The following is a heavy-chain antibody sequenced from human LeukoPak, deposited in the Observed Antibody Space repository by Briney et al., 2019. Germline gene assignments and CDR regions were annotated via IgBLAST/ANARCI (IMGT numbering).Heavy chain of an antibody. CDR3: ARGRISYVVVALDY. J-gene: IGHJ4*02. Sequence: GGSLRLSCAASGFTFSDYWMHWVRQAPGKGLVWVSRISSDGSGTTYADSVKGRFTLSRDNAKRTLYLQINSLRAEDMAVYYCARGRISYVVVALDYWGQGTLVTVSS. D-gene: IGHD2-15*01. CDR1: GFTFSDYW. V-gene: IGHV3-74*01. CDR2: ISSDGSGT.